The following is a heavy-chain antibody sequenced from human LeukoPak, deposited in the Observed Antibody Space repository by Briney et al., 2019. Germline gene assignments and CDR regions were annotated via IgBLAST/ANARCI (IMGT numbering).Heavy chain of an antibody. Sequence: SETLSLTCSVSGGSISSYYWSWIRQPPGKGLEWIGYIYYSGSTNYIPSLKSRVTISVDTSKNQFSLKLSTVTAADTAVYYCARVTYTVAARYCYYMDVWGKGTTVTVSS. CDR3: ARVTYTVAARYCYYMDV. J-gene: IGHJ6*03. D-gene: IGHD6-6*01. CDR2: IYYSGST. CDR1: GGSISSYY. V-gene: IGHV4-59*01.